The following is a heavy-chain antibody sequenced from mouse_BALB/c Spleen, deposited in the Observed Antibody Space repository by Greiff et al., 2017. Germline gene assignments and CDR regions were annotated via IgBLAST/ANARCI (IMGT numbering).Heavy chain of an antibody. CDR2: IDPETGGT. D-gene: IGHD6-5*01. Sequence: VQLQQSGAGLVRPGASVTLSCKASGYTFTNYEMHWVKQTPVHGLEWIGAIDPETGGTAYNQKFKGKATLTADKSSSTAYMQLRSLTSEDSAVYYCTRQPMEGNSRWFAYWGQGTLVTVSA. J-gene: IGHJ3*01. CDR1: GYTFTNYE. V-gene: IGHV1-15*01. CDR3: TRQPMEGNSRWFAY.